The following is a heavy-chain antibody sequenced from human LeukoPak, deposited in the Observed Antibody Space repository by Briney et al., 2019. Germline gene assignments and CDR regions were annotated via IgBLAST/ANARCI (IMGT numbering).Heavy chain of an antibody. CDR2: VSPSGGST. Sequence: ASVTVSCKASGYTFTIYYMHWVRQAPGQGLEWMGLVSPSGGSTSYAQKFQGRVTVTRDTSTSTVYMELSSLRSEDTAVYYCARGGYSGYKNWFDPWGQGTLVTVSS. CDR1: GYTFTIYY. CDR3: ARGGYSGYKNWFDP. D-gene: IGHD5-12*01. V-gene: IGHV1-46*01. J-gene: IGHJ5*02.